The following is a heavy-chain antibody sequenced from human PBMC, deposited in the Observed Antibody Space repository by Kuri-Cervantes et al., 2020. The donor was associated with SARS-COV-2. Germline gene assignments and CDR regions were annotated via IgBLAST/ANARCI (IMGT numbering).Heavy chain of an antibody. Sequence: GESLKISCKGSGYSFTSNWIGWVRQMPGKGMEWMGIIYPRDSDTRYNPSFQGQVTISADRSISTAYLQWGSLKASDTAMYYCARHSSSSGWYLDYWGQGTLVTVSS. CDR2: IYPRDSDT. CDR3: ARHSSSSGWYLDY. J-gene: IGHJ4*02. CDR1: GYSFTSNW. D-gene: IGHD6-19*01. V-gene: IGHV5-51*01.